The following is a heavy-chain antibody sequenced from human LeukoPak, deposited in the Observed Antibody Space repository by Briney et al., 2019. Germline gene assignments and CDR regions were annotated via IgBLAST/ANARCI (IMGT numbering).Heavy chain of an antibody. CDR1: GFTFDDYG. Sequence: PGGSLGLSCAASGFTFDDYGMSWVRQAPGKGLEWVSGINWNGGSTGYADSVKGRFTISRDNAKNSLYLQMNSLRAEDTALYYCARGARGVSGYYFDFWGQGTLVTVSS. V-gene: IGHV3-20*04. CDR3: ARGARGVSGYYFDF. CDR2: INWNGGST. J-gene: IGHJ4*02. D-gene: IGHD3-10*01.